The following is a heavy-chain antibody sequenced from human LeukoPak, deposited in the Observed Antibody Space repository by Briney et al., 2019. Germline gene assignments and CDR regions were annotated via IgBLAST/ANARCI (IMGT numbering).Heavy chain of an antibody. J-gene: IGHJ4*02. D-gene: IGHD3-16*01. Sequence: ASVKVSCKASGYRFTVYGISWVRQAPGQGLEWMGRIIPILGIANYAQKFQGRVTITADKSTSTAYMELSSLRSEDTAVYYCARDLRLGQTSSDYWGQGTLVTVSS. CDR3: ARDLRLGQTSSDY. CDR1: GYRFTVYG. V-gene: IGHV1-69*04. CDR2: IIPILGIA.